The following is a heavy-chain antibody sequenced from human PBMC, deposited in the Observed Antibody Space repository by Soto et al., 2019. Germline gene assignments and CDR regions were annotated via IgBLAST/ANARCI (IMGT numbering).Heavy chain of an antibody. CDR2: ISANDVGT. CDR3: AKAKNDYNWDNRPPFDY. J-gene: IGHJ4*02. D-gene: IGHD1-20*01. Sequence: PGGSLRLSCEASGFTLRNYAMTWIRQAPGKGLEWVSLISANDVGTYYAESVKTRFTISTDQSRNTVYLQMDSLRADDTAIYYCAKAKNDYNWDNRPPFDYWGQGTPVTVSS. V-gene: IGHV3-23*01. CDR1: GFTLRNYA.